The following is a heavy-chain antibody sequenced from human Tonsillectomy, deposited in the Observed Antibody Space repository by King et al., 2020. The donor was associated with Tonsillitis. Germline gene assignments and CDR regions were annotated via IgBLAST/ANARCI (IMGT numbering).Heavy chain of an antibody. CDR3: ARGLWFGES. CDR1: GGSFSGYY. Sequence: VQLQQWGAGLLKPSETLSLTCAVYGGSFSGYYWSWIRQPPGKGLEWIGEINHSGSTSYNPSLQSRVTISADTSKNQFSLKLSSVTAADTAVYYCARGLWFGESWGQGTLVTVSS. D-gene: IGHD3-10*01. CDR2: INHSGST. V-gene: IGHV4-34*01. J-gene: IGHJ4*02.